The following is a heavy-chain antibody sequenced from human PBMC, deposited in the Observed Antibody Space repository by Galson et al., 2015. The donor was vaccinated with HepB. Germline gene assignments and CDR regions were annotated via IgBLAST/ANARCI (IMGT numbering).Heavy chain of an antibody. J-gene: IGHJ4*02. D-gene: IGHD6-19*01. Sequence: TLRLSCAASGFTFSSYAMHWVRQAPGKGLEWVAVISYDGSNKYYADSVKGRFTISRDNSKNTLYLQMNSLRAEDTAVYYCARGLEQWLALRYWGQGTLVTVSS. V-gene: IGHV3-30*04. CDR2: ISYDGSNK. CDR1: GFTFSSYA. CDR3: ARGLEQWLALRY.